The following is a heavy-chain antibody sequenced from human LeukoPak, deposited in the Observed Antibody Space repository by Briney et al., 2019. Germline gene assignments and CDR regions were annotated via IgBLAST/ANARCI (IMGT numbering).Heavy chain of an antibody. V-gene: IGHV6-1*01. D-gene: IGHD3-3*01. CDR1: GDSVSSNSAA. Sequence: SQTLSLTCAISGDSVSSNSAAWNWIRQSPSRGLEWLGRTYYRSKWYNDYAVSVKSRITINPDTSKNQFSLQLNSVTPEDTAVYYCAREDYDFWSGYHYYMDVWAKGPRSPSP. CDR3: AREDYDFWSGYHYYMDV. CDR2: TYYRSKWYN. J-gene: IGHJ6*03.